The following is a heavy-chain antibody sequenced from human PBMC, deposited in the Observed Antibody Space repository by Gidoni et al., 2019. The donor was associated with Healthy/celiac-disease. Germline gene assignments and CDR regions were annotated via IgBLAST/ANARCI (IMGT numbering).Heavy chain of an antibody. V-gene: IGHV1-69*02. CDR3: AQLWFGELSLDY. D-gene: IGHD3-10*01. Sequence: QVQLVQSGAEVKKPGSSVKVSCKASGGPFSSYTISWVRQAPGQGLEWMGRIIPILGIANYAQKFQGRVTITADKSTSTAYLELSSLRSEDTAVYYCAQLWFGELSLDYWGQGTLVTVSS. CDR2: IIPILGIA. CDR1: GGPFSSYT. J-gene: IGHJ4*02.